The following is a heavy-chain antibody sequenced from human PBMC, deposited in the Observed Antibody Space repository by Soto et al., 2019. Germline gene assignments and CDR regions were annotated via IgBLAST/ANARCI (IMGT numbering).Heavy chain of an antibody. CDR2: IDQDGSER. Sequence: EVQMVASGRGLVQPGGSLRLSCAASGFTFSVYRMSWVRQAPGKGLEWVAKIDQDGSERDYVGSVKGRFTVSRDNAKNSLFLQMNSLGVDDTAVYYCARDWDKWGQGTLVTVSS. V-gene: IGHV3-7*01. CDR3: ARDWDK. CDR1: GFTFSVYR. J-gene: IGHJ4*02. D-gene: IGHD1-26*01.